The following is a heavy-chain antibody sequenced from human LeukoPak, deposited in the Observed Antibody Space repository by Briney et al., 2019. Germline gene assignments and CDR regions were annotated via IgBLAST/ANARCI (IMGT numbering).Heavy chain of an antibody. D-gene: IGHD3-3*01. J-gene: IGHJ4*02. Sequence: SVKVSCKASGGTFSSYAISWVRQAPGQGLEWMGGIIPIFGTANYAQKFQGRVTITADESTSTAYMELSSLRSEDTAVYYCATGHRADYDFWSIYWGQGTLVTVSS. CDR3: ATGHRADYDFWSIY. V-gene: IGHV1-69*13. CDR2: IIPIFGTA. CDR1: GGTFSSYA.